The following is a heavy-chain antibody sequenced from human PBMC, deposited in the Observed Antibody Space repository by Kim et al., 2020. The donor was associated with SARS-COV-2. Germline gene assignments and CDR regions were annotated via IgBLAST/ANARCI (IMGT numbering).Heavy chain of an antibody. D-gene: IGHD3-10*01. V-gene: IGHV3-11*06. CDR3: ARDRGGGITMVQGVLDAFDI. J-gene: IGHJ3*02. Sequence: RFTISRDNAKNSLYLQMNILRAEDTAVYYCARDRGGGITMVQGVLDAFDIWGQGTMVTVSS.